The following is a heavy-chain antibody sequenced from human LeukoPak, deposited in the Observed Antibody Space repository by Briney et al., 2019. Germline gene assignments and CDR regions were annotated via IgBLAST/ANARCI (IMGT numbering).Heavy chain of an antibody. J-gene: IGHJ4*02. CDR1: GFTFSNYG. CDR3: ARDLYGGTSATFDY. D-gene: IGHD4-23*01. CDR2: IRYDGTNK. V-gene: IGHV3-30*02. Sequence: GGSLRLSCAASGFTFSNYGMHWVRQAPGKGLEWVAFIRYDGTNKYYADSVKGRFTISRDNSKNTLYLQMNSLRAEDTAVYYCARDLYGGTSATFDYWGQGTLVTVSS.